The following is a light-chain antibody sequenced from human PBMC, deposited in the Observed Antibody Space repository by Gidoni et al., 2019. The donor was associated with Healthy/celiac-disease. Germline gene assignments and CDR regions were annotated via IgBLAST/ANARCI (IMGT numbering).Light chain of an antibody. CDR3: QQRSNWPPWT. V-gene: IGKV3-11*01. CDR1: QSVSSY. Sequence: EIELTQSPATLSLSPGERDTLSCRASQSVSSYLAWYQQKPGQAPRLLIYDASHRATGIPARFSGSGSGTDFTLTISSLEPEDFAVYYCQQRSNWPPWTFGQGTKVEIK. J-gene: IGKJ1*01. CDR2: DAS.